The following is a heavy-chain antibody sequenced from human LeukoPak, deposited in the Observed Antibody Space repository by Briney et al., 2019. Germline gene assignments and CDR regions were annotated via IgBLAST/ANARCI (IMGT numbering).Heavy chain of an antibody. J-gene: IGHJ4*02. CDR3: ARPYGGYVDYYFDY. Sequence: PGGSLRLSCAASGFTFSSYAMGWVRQAPGKGLEWVAVISYDGSNKYYADSVKGRFTISRDNSKNTLYLQMNSLRTEDTAVYYCARPYGGYVDYYFDYWGQGTLVTVSS. CDR2: ISYDGSNK. D-gene: IGHD5-12*01. V-gene: IGHV3-30-3*01. CDR1: GFTFSSYA.